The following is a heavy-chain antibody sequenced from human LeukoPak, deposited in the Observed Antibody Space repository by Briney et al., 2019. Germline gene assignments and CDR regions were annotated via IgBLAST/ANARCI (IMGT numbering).Heavy chain of an antibody. CDR3: ARGKVAVAAFDY. J-gene: IGHJ4*02. CDR1: GGSISSYY. D-gene: IGHD6-19*01. Sequence: SETLSLTCTVSGGSISSYYWSWIRQPPGKGREGIGEINHSGSTNYNPSLKSRVTISVDTSKNQFSLKLSSVTAADTAVYYCARGKVAVAAFDYWGQGTLVTVSS. V-gene: IGHV4-34*01. CDR2: INHSGST.